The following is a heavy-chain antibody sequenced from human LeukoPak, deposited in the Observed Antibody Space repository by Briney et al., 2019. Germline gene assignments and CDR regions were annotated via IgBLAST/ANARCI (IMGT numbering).Heavy chain of an antibody. CDR3: AKSSYYDSSGYYREYYFDY. J-gene: IGHJ4*02. CDR1: GFTFSFNS. Sequence: GGSLRLSCAASGFTFSFNSMHWVRQGPGKGLVWVSRIKRDGSGTTYADSVKGRFTISRDNSKSTLFLQMNSLRAEDTAVYYCAKSSYYDSSGYYREYYFDYWGQGTLVTVSS. V-gene: IGHV3-74*01. D-gene: IGHD3-22*01. CDR2: IKRDGSGT.